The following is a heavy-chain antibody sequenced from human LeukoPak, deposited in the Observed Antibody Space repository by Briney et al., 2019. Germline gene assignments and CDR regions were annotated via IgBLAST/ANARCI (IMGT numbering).Heavy chain of an antibody. CDR2: IRQDGSEE. J-gene: IGHJ4*02. Sequence: GGSLRLSCAGSGFPFSSHGMNWVRQAPGKGPEWVANIRQDGSEEYYVGSVKGRFTISRDNAKNSLYLQMNSLRAEDSAVYYCARDKIVGPTTLDYWGQGTLVTVSS. CDR3: ARDKIVGPTTLDY. D-gene: IGHD1-26*01. CDR1: GFPFSSHG. V-gene: IGHV3-7*01.